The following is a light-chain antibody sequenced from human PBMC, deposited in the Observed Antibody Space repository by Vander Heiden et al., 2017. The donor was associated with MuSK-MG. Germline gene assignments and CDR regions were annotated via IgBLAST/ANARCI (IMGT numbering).Light chain of an antibody. J-gene: IGKJ2*01. CDR1: QSVSSN. CDR3: QQYNNGLGGYT. V-gene: IGKV3-15*01. CDR2: GAS. Sequence: EIVMTQSPATLSVSPGERATLSCRASQSVSSNLAWYQQKPGQAPRLLIYGASTRATGIPARFSGSGYGTEFTLTISSLQSEDFAVYYCQQYNNGLGGYTFGQGTKLEIK.